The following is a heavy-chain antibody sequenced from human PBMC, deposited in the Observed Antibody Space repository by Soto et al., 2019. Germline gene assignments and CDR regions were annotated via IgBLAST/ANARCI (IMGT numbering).Heavy chain of an antibody. CDR3: ASSEHYYDSSGFLKPDY. D-gene: IGHD3-22*01. Sequence: ASVKVSCKASGGTFSSYAISWVRQAPGQGLEWMGGIIPIFGTANYAQKFQGRVTITADKSTSTAYMELSSLRSEDTAVYYCASSEHYYDSSGFLKPDYWGQGTLVTVSS. CDR1: GGTFSSYA. J-gene: IGHJ4*02. V-gene: IGHV1-69*06. CDR2: IIPIFGTA.